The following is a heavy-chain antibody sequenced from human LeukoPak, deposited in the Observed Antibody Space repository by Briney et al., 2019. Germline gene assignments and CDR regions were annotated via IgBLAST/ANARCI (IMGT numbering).Heavy chain of an antibody. J-gene: IGHJ6*03. V-gene: IGHV3-66*01. CDR1: GFIVSSNH. CDR2: TYSGDTT. CDR3: AKDTRWDYYYMDV. D-gene: IGHD4-23*01. Sequence: PGGSLRLSCAAPGFIVSSNHINWVRQTPAKGLEWVSITYSGDTTYYADSVKGRFTISRDNSKNTLYLQMNSLRAEDTAVYYCAKDTRWDYYYMDVWGKGTTVTISS.